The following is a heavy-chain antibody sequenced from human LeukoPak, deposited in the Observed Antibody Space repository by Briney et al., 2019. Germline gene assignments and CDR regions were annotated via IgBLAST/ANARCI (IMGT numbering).Heavy chain of an antibody. Sequence: GGSLRLSCAASGFTFSSYAMSWVRQAPGKGLEWVSTISGSGGNTYFADSVKGRFTISRDNSKNTLFLQMNSLRDGDTAVYFCARTFNGFDPTFDYWGQGTLVTVSS. V-gene: IGHV3-23*01. D-gene: IGHD6-25*01. J-gene: IGHJ4*02. CDR2: ISGSGGNT. CDR1: GFTFSSYA. CDR3: ARTFNGFDPTFDY.